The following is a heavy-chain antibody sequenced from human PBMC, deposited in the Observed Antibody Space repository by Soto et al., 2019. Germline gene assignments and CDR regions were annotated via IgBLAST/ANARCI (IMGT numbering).Heavy chain of an antibody. CDR3: ARDVGYHYDVSPSGQVDF. Sequence: QVELQESGPGLVKPSGTLSLTCAVFGNSISTTSWWSWVRQSPGKGLEWIGEIYHSGTSNYNPYRMSRVTISLDKSKNQFSLKLSSVTAADTAVYYCARDVGYHYDVSPSGQVDFCGQGTLVIVSS. CDR1: GNSISTTSW. V-gene: IGHV4-4*02. D-gene: IGHD3-22*01. CDR2: IYHSGTS. J-gene: IGHJ4*02.